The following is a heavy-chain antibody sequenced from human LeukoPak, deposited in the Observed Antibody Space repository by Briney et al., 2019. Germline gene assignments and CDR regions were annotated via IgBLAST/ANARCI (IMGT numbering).Heavy chain of an antibody. D-gene: IGHD3-10*01. CDR1: EFSVSSNY. CDR3: ARKSDSLMLRGGDC. J-gene: IGHJ4*02. V-gene: IGHV3-66*01. Sequence: GGSLRLSCAASEFSVSSNYMTWVRQAPGKGLECVSIIYSGGTTYYAGSVRGRFTISRDNSKNTLYLQMDRLRVEDTAVYYCARKSDSLMLRGGDCWGQGTLVTVSS. CDR2: IYSGGTT.